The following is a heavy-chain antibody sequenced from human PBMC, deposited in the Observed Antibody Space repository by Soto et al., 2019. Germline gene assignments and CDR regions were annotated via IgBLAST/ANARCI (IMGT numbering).Heavy chain of an antibody. CDR2: ISDSGATK. CDR3: ARCSRNSCYSYGVDV. J-gene: IGHJ6*02. CDR1: GFTFSNCG. D-gene: IGHD2-15*01. Sequence: EASWRLCCTASGFTFSNCGMNWVRQTPGKGLEWVSYISDSGATKHYADSVKGRFTISRDNGKDSLYLQMNSLRDEDTAVYFCARCSRNSCYSYGVDVWGQAATVTDSS. V-gene: IGHV3-48*02.